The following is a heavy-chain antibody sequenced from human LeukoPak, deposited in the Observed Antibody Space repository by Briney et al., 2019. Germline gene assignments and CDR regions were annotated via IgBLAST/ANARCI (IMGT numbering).Heavy chain of an antibody. CDR1: GYTFTSYG. CDR2: ISAYNGNT. CDR3: ARDSRYHYGSGSFFHYYYGMDV. Sequence: ASVKVSCKASGYTFTSYGISWVRQAPGQGLEWMGWISAYNGNTNYAQKLQGRVTMTTDTSTSTAYMELRSLRSDDTAVYYCARDSRYHYGSGSFFHYYYGMDVWGQGTTVTVSS. V-gene: IGHV1-18*01. D-gene: IGHD3-10*01. J-gene: IGHJ6*02.